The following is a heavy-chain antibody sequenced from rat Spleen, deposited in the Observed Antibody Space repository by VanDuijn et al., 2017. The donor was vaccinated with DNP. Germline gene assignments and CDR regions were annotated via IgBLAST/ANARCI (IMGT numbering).Heavy chain of an antibody. D-gene: IGHD1-12*02. CDR1: GFSLTSYH. CDR2: IQSGGST. Sequence: QVQLKESGPGLVQPSQTLSLTCTVSGFSLTSYHVHWVRQPPGKGLEWMGRIQSGGSTDYNSALKSRLSISRDTSKSQVFLKMNSVQTEDTAMYFWARWDYDGWFAYWGQVTRVTVSS. V-gene: IGHV2-27*01. J-gene: IGHJ3*01. CDR3: ARWDYDGWFAY.